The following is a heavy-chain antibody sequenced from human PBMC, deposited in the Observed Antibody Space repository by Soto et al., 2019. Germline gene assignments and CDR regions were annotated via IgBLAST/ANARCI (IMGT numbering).Heavy chain of an antibody. Sequence: QVQLVQSGAEVKKPGASVKVSCKASGYTFTSYDINWVRQATGQGLEYLGWMNPNSGNTGYVQKFQGRVTMTWDSSITTAYMELSSLRSEDTPVYFCARGVKYGAYSRWFDPWGQGTLVTVSS. CDR1: GYTFTSYD. D-gene: IGHD4-17*01. CDR2: MNPNSGNT. V-gene: IGHV1-8*01. CDR3: ARGVKYGAYSRWFDP. J-gene: IGHJ5*02.